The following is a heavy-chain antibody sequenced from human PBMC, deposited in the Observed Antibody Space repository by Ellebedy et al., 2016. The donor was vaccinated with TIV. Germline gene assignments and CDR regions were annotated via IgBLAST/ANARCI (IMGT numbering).Heavy chain of an antibody. CDR2: ISSGGSDI. J-gene: IGHJ3*02. CDR1: GFTLSSYT. D-gene: IGHD7-27*01. Sequence: GGSLRLXXAASGFTLSSYTMNWVRQAPGKGLEWVSSISSGGSDIYYGDSVKGRFTISRDNAKNSLSLQMNSLRGDDSAVYYCARDLGTAWGSFDIWGQGTMVTVSS. V-gene: IGHV3-21*01. CDR3: ARDLGTAWGSFDI.